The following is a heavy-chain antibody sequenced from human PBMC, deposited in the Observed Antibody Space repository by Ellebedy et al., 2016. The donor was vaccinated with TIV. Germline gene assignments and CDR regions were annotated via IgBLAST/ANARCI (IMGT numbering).Heavy chain of an antibody. Sequence: SETLSLXCTVSGGSISGYYWSWIRQPPGKGLEWIAYIYFSGRTNYNPSLQSRVTISGDTSKNQFSLKLSSVTAADTAVYYCAREYPRTCYFDYWGQGTLVTVSS. D-gene: IGHD2-2*01. CDR1: GGSISGYY. V-gene: IGHV4-59*01. CDR3: AREYPRTCYFDY. J-gene: IGHJ4*02. CDR2: IYFSGRT.